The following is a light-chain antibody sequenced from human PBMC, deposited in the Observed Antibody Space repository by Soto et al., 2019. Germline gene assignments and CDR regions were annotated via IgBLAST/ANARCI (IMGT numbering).Light chain of an antibody. CDR1: SSNIGNNY. Sequence: QAVVTQPPSVSAAPGQKVTISCSGSSSNIGNNYVSWYQQLPRTAPKLLIYDNNNRPSVIPDRFSGSKSGTSATLGITGLQTGDEADYFCGTWDSSLSAVVFGGGTKLTVL. V-gene: IGLV1-51*01. CDR3: GTWDSSLSAVV. J-gene: IGLJ2*01. CDR2: DNN.